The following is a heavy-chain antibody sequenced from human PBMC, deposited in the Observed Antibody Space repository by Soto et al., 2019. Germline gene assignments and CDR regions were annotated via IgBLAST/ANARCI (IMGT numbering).Heavy chain of an antibody. CDR2: INPDSGGT. Sequence: QVQLVQSGAEVKKPGASVKVSCKATGDTFTGYYMHWVRQAPGQGLEWMGWINPDSGGTNYAQKLQGRVPMTRDTSIRTAYMELNRLTSDDTAVYYCATGYSSRWYWFDPWGQGTLVTVSS. CDR3: ATGYSSRWYWFDP. CDR1: GDTFTGYY. J-gene: IGHJ5*02. D-gene: IGHD6-13*01. V-gene: IGHV1-2*02.